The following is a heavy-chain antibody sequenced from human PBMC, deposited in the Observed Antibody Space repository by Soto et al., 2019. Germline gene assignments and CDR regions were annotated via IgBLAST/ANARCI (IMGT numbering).Heavy chain of an antibody. V-gene: IGHV4-31*03. D-gene: IGHD6-13*01. CDR2: IYYSGST. CDR1: GGSISSGGYY. Sequence: QVQLQESGPGLVKPSQTLSLTCTVSGGSISSGGYYWSWIRQHPGKGLEWIGYIYYSGSTYYNPSLKSRVTIAVDTSKNQFSLKLSSVTAADTAVYYCARDQVEQQLAFDYWGQGTLVTVSS. J-gene: IGHJ4*02. CDR3: ARDQVEQQLAFDY.